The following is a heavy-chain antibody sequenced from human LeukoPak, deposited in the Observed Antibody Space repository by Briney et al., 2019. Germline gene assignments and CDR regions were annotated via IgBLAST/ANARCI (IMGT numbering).Heavy chain of an antibody. V-gene: IGHV4-31*03. CDR3: ARSRYYYDSSGYVWPIDY. J-gene: IGHJ4*02. CDR2: IYYSGST. D-gene: IGHD3-22*01. CDR1: GGSISSGGYY. Sequence: SQTLSLTCTVSGGSISSGGYYWSWIRQHPGKGLEWIGYIYYSGSTYYNPSLKSRVTISVDTSKNQFSLKLSSVTAADTAVYYCARSRYYYDSSGYVWPIDYWGQGTLVTVSS.